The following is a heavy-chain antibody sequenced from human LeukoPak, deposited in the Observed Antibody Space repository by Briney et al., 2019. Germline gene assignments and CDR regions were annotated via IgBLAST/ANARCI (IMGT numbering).Heavy chain of an antibody. Sequence: GGSLRLSCAASGFTFSDYYMSWIRQAPGKGLEWVSYISKSSSSTNYADSVKGRFSISRDNAKNSLYLQLNSLTVEDTAVYYCARVRSSGSPLDYWGQGSLVTVSS. J-gene: IGHJ4*02. D-gene: IGHD3-10*01. CDR1: GFTFSDYY. V-gene: IGHV3-11*05. CDR3: ARVRSSGSPLDY. CDR2: ISKSSSST.